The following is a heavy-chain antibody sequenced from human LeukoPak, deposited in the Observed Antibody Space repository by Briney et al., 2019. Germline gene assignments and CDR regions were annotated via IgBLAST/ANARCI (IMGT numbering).Heavy chain of an antibody. CDR2: ISYDGSNK. Sequence: PGGSLRLSCAASGFTFSSYGMHWVRQAPGKGLEWVAVISYDGSNKYYADSVKGRFTISRDNSKNTLYLQMNSLRAEDTAVYYCARRSRWLQYVDYWGQGTLVTVSS. CDR3: ARRSRWLQYVDY. D-gene: IGHD5-24*01. J-gene: IGHJ4*02. V-gene: IGHV3-30*03. CDR1: GFTFSSYG.